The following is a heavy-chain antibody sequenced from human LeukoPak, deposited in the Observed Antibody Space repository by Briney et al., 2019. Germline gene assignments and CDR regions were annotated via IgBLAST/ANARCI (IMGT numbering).Heavy chain of an antibody. CDR3: ARSYYDFWSGYRQTTYYFDY. CDR1: GGSFSGYY. D-gene: IGHD3-3*01. Sequence: SETLSLTCAVYGGSFSGYYWSWIRQPPGKGLEWIGEINHSGSTNYNPSLKSRVTISVDTSKNQFSLKLSSVTAADTAVYYCARSYYDFWSGYRQTTYYFDYWGQGTLVTVSS. J-gene: IGHJ4*02. V-gene: IGHV4-34*01. CDR2: INHSGST.